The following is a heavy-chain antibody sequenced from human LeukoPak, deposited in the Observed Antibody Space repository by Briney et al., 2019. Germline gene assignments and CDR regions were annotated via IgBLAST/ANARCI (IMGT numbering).Heavy chain of an antibody. CDR3: AREDASAFDI. CDR2: IYYSGST. CDR1: GGSISSSSYY. J-gene: IGHJ3*02. V-gene: IGHV4-39*02. Sequence: TSETLSLTCTVSGGSISSSSYYWGWIRQPPGKGLEWIGSIYYSGSTYYNPSLKSRVTISVDTSKNQFSLKLSSVTAADTAVYYCAREDASAFDIWGQGTMVTVSS.